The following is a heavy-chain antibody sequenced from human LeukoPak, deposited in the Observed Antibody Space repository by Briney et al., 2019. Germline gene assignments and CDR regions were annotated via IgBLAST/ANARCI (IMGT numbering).Heavy chain of an antibody. CDR2: ISGSSDSI. V-gene: IGHV3-23*01. Sequence: VGSLRLSCAASGFTFSSYAMTWVRQAPGKGLEWVSVISGSSDSIYYADSVKGRFTISRDNSKNTLYLQMNSLRAEDTAVYYCAKDLGSYCFIWGQGTLVTVSS. J-gene: IGHJ4*02. D-gene: IGHD5-18*01. CDR1: GFTFSSYA. CDR3: AKDLGSYCFI.